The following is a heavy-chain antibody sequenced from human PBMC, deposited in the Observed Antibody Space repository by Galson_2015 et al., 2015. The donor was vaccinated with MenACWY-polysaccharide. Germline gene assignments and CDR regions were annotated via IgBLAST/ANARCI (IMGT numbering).Heavy chain of an antibody. CDR1: GFTFSNYG. D-gene: IGHD6-13*01. CDR3: ARDISSKWYDY. CDR2: IWHGGDHK. J-gene: IGHJ4*02. V-gene: IGHV3-33*01. Sequence: SLRLSCAVSGFTFSNYGMHWVRQAPGKGLEWVAVIWHGGDHKYYAESVKGRFSISRDNSKNTLYLQMNSLRVEDMAVYFCARDISSKWYDYWGQGTLVTVSS.